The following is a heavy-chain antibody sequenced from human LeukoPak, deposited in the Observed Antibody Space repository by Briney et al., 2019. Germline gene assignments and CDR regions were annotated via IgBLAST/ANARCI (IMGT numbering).Heavy chain of an antibody. J-gene: IGHJ4*02. CDR1: GFTSSDYT. CDR2: ISVSDDST. CDR3: ARDRYCVSTNCPYDC. Sequence: GGSLRLSCAASGFTSSDYTMNWVRQSPGKGLEWVSGISVSDDSTYYADSVKGRFTISRDKSNNMLHLQMNSLRAEDTAVYYCARDRYCVSTNCPYDCWGQGTLVTVSS. D-gene: IGHD2-2*01. V-gene: IGHV3-23*01.